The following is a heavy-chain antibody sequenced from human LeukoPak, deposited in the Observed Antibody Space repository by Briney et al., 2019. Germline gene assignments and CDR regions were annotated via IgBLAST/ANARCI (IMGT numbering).Heavy chain of an antibody. CDR2: ISYDGSNK. Sequence: HPGGSLRLSCAASGFTFSSYGMHWVRQAPGKGLEWVAVISYDGSNKYYADSVKGRFTISRDNAKNSLYLQMNSLRAEDTAVYYCARLLLTGYYSFDYWGQGTLVTVSS. CDR3: ARLLLTGYYSFDY. J-gene: IGHJ4*02. D-gene: IGHD3-9*01. V-gene: IGHV3-30*03. CDR1: GFTFSSYG.